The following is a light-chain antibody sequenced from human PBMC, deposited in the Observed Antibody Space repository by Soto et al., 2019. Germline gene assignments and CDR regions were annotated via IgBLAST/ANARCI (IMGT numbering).Light chain of an antibody. Sequence: QSALTQPASVSGSPGQSITISCTGMSSDVGGYNYVSWYQQHPGKAPKLMIYEVSNRPSGVSNRFSGSKSGNTASLTISGLQTEDEADYYCSSYRSGATLNFGTGTKVTVL. CDR1: SSDVGGYNY. CDR2: EVS. J-gene: IGLJ1*01. V-gene: IGLV2-14*01. CDR3: SSYRSGATLN.